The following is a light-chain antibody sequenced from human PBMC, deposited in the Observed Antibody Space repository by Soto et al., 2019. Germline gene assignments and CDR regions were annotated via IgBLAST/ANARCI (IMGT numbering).Light chain of an antibody. CDR2: GAS. Sequence: EIVMTQSPATLSVSPGGRATLSCSASQSISGTLAWYQQKPGQAPRLLIHGASTRAPGFPARFSGSGSGTDFTLTISSLPSEDFAVYYCQQYNDWPWTFGQGTKVDIK. V-gene: IGKV3-15*01. CDR1: QSISGT. CDR3: QQYNDWPWT. J-gene: IGKJ1*01.